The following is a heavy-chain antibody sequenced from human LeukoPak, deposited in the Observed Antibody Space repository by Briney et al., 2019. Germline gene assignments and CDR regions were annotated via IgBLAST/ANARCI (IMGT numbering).Heavy chain of an antibody. V-gene: IGHV3-21*01. J-gene: IGHJ4*02. CDR3: ARVYNSGQNDY. CDR1: GFTFSTYT. Sequence: GGSLRLSCAASGFTFSTYTMNWVRQAPGKGLEWVSSITSGSGYIYYADSVKGRFTISRDNAKNSLYLQMNSLRAEDTALYDCARVYNSGQNDYWGQGTLVTVSS. D-gene: IGHD6-19*01. CDR2: ITSGSGYI.